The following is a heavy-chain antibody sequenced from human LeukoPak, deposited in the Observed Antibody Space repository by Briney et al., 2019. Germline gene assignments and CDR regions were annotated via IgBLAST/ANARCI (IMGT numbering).Heavy chain of an antibody. CDR3: AREEYCSGGSCGLDY. D-gene: IGHD2-15*01. J-gene: IGHJ4*02. CDR2: ISAYNGNT. CDR1: GYTFTSYG. Sequence: GASVKVSCKASGYTFTSYGISWVRQAPGQGLEWMGWISAYNGNTNYAQKLQGRVTMTTDTSTSTAYMELRSLRSDDTAVYYYAREEYCSGGSCGLDYWGQGTLVTVSS. V-gene: IGHV1-18*01.